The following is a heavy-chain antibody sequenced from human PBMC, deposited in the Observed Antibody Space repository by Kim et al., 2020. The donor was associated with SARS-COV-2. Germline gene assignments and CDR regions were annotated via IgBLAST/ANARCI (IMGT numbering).Heavy chain of an antibody. J-gene: IGHJ5*02. CDR3: ARGRITMVRGVICPGCRFDP. CDR2: INHSGST. V-gene: IGHV4-34*01. CDR1: GGSFSGYY. Sequence: SETLSLTCAVYGGSFSGYYWSWIRQPPGKGLEWIGEINHSGSTNYNPSLKSRVTISVDTSKNQFSLKLSSVTAADTAVYYCARGRITMVRGVICPGCRFDPWGQGTLVTVSS. D-gene: IGHD3-10*01.